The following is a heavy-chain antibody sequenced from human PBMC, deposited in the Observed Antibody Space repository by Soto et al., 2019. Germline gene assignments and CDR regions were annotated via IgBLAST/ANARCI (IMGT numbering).Heavy chain of an antibody. Sequence: QVQLVQSGAEVKKPGSSVKVSCKASGGTFSSYAISWVRQAPGQGLEWMGGSIPIVGTANYAQKFLCRVTITADESGSTAYGELSSLRSEETAVYYCGREATCRHYGMDVWGQGTTVTVS. CDR1: GGTFSSYA. J-gene: IGHJ6*02. V-gene: IGHV1-69*01. CDR2: SIPIVGTA. CDR3: GREATCRHYGMDV.